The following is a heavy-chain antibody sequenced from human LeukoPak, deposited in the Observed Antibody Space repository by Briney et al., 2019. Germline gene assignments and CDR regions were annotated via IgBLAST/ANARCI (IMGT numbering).Heavy chain of an antibody. CDR2: ISSSGGST. CDR3: AKAGVGATVFDY. V-gene: IGHV3-23*01. CDR1: GFTFSSYA. J-gene: IGHJ4*02. Sequence: PGGSLRLSCAASGFTFSSYAMSWVRQAPGKGLEWASAISSSGGSTNYADSVKGRFTISRDNLKNTLYLQMNSLRAEDTAVYYCAKAGVGATVFDYWGQGTLVTVSS. D-gene: IGHD1-26*01.